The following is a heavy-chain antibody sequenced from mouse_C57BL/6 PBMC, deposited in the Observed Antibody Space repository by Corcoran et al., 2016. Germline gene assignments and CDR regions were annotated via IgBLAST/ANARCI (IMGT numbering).Heavy chain of an antibody. J-gene: IGHJ1*03. V-gene: IGHV1-76*01. CDR2: IYPGSGNT. Sequence: QVQLTQSGAELVRPGASVKLSCKASGYTFTDYYINWVKQRPGQGLEWIARIYPGSGNTYYNEKFKGKATLTAEKSSSTAYMQLSSLTSEDSAVYFRARRRYGSSHWYFDVWGTGTTVTVSS. D-gene: IGHD1-1*01. CDR1: GYTFTDYY. CDR3: ARRRYGSSHWYFDV.